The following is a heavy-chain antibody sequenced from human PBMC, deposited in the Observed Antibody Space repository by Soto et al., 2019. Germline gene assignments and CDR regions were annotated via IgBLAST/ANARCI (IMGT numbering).Heavy chain of an antibody. CDR3: IHRRSGSYYNY. Sequence: QITLKESGPTLVKPTQTLTLTCTFSGFSLSTSGVGVGWIRQPPGKALEWLAIIYWDDDNRYRPSLKRRLTITKDTSKNHVVLTMTNMDPMETAKYYCIHRRSGSYYNYWGQGTLVTVSS. V-gene: IGHV2-5*02. CDR1: GFSLSTSGVG. CDR2: IYWDDDN. D-gene: IGHD1-26*01. J-gene: IGHJ4*02.